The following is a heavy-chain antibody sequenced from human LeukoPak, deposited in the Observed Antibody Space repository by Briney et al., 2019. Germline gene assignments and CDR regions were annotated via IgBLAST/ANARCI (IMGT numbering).Heavy chain of an antibody. CDR1: GYSVSSGYY. J-gene: IGHJ4*02. CDR3: ARPIGYSYGYGY. V-gene: IGHV4-38-2*01. CDR2: IYHSGST. D-gene: IGHD5-18*01. Sequence: SETLSLTCAVSGYSVSSGYYRGWIRQPPGKGLEWIGSIYHSGSTYYNPSLKSRVTISVDTSKNQFSLKLSSVTAADTAVYYCARPIGYSYGYGYWGQGTLVTVSS.